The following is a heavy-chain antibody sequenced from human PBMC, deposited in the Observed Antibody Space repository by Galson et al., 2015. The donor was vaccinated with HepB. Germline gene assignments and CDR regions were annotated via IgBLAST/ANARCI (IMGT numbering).Heavy chain of an antibody. CDR2: ISYDGSKK. V-gene: IGHV3-30-3*01. CDR3: ARWDFNYYDSNGYYEAFDF. Sequence: LRLSCAASGFIFSSYTMHWVRQAPGKGLEWVSVISYDGSKKYYADSVKGRVTISRDNSKNTLYLQMNSLRADDTAVFYCARWDFNYYDSNGYYEAFDFWGQGTLVTVSS. CDR1: GFIFSSYT. D-gene: IGHD3-22*01. J-gene: IGHJ4*02.